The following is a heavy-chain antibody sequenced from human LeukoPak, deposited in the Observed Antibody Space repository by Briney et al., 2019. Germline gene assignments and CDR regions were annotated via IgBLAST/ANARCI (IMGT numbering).Heavy chain of an antibody. CDR3: ARGGEQWLVGGDY. Sequence: GSLRLSCAASGFTVSSNYMSWIRQPPGKGLEWIGYIYYSGSTNYNPSLKSRVTISVDTSKNQFSLKLSSVTAADTAVYYCARGGEQWLVGGDYWGQGTLVTVSS. J-gene: IGHJ4*02. CDR1: GFTVSSNY. CDR2: IYYSGST. D-gene: IGHD6-19*01. V-gene: IGHV4-59*02.